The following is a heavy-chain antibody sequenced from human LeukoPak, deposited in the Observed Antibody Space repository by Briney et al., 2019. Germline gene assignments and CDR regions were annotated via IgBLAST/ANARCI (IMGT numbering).Heavy chain of an antibody. Sequence: SETLSLTCTVSGYSISSDYYWGWIRQPPGKGLEWIGSIYHSGSTYYNPSLKSRVTISVDTSKNQFSLKLSSVTAADTAVYYCASTKFGSGYYFFDYWGQGTLVTVSS. CDR1: GYSISSDYY. CDR2: IYHSGST. J-gene: IGHJ4*02. V-gene: IGHV4-38-2*02. CDR3: ASTKFGSGYYFFDY. D-gene: IGHD3-22*01.